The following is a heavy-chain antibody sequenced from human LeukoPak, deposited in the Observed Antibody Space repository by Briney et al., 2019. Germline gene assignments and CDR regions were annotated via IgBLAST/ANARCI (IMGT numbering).Heavy chain of an antibody. D-gene: IGHD6-19*01. J-gene: IGHJ4*02. CDR1: GGIFSSYT. V-gene: IGHV1-69*05. Sequence: TVKVSCKASGGIFSSYTISWVRQAPGQGREWMGRIIPIFGTANYAQKFQGRVTITTDESTSTAYMELSSLRSEDTAVYYCARDGGGIAVAGAYYFDYWGQGTLVTVSS. CDR2: IIPIFGTA. CDR3: ARDGGGIAVAGAYYFDY.